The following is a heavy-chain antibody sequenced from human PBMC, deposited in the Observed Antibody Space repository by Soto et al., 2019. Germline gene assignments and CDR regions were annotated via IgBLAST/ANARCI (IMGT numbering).Heavy chain of an antibody. CDR1: GGSISSSSYY. CDR3: ARHIGGGEYSSGWFGEDY. J-gene: IGHJ4*02. V-gene: IGHV4-39*01. D-gene: IGHD6-19*01. CDR2: IYYSGST. Sequence: QLQLQESGPGLVKPSETLSLTCTVSGGSISSSSYYWGWIRQPPGKGLEWIGSIYYSGSTYYNPSLKSRVTISVDTSKNQFSLKLSSVTAADTAVYYCARHIGGGEYSSGWFGEDYWGQGTLVTVSS.